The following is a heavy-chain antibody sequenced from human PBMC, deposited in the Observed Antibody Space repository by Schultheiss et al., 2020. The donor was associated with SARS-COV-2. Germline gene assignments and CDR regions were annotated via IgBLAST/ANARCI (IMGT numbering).Heavy chain of an antibody. CDR1: GYSISSGYY. CDR3: ARVGMGGYDFWSGEVVTFDY. J-gene: IGHJ4*02. V-gene: IGHV4-38-2*01. CDR2: IYHSGST. D-gene: IGHD3-3*01. Sequence: SETLSLTCAVSGYSISSGYYWGWIRQPPGKGLEWIGSIYHSGSTYYNPSLKSRVTISVDTSKNQFSLKLSSVTAADTAVYYCARVGMGGYDFWSGEVVTFDYWGQGTLVTVSS.